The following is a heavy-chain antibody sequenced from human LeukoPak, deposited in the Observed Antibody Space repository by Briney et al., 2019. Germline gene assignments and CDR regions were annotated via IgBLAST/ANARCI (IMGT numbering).Heavy chain of an antibody. CDR3: ARSAYLDSSGYYFDF. CDR1: GFTSDAYA. J-gene: IGHJ4*02. Sequence: GGSLRLSCTASGFTSDAYAMNWVRQAPGKGLEWVSGLTNTGGTKYYADSVKGRFSISRDNSKITVSLQMNSLSADDTAVYYCARSAYLDSSGYYFDFWGQGTLVTVSS. CDR2: LTNTGGTK. V-gene: IGHV3-23*01. D-gene: IGHD3-22*01.